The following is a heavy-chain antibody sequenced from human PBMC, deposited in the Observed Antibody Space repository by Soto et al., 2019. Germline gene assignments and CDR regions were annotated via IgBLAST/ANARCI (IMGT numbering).Heavy chain of an antibody. D-gene: IGHD4-17*01. CDR2: VYYSGST. V-gene: IGHV4-61*01. CDR1: GGSVSSGRYY. Sequence: QVQLQESGPGLVKPSETLSLTCTVSGGSVSSGRYYWSWIRQPPGKGLEWIGYVYYSGSTNYNPSLKSRGTESVDTSTNQFSLKLSSVTAADTAVYYCARLRLAATANWYFDLWGRGTLVTVSS. CDR3: ARLRLAATANWYFDL. J-gene: IGHJ2*01.